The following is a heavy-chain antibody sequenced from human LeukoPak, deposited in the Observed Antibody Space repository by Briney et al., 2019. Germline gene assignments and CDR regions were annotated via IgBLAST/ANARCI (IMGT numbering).Heavy chain of an antibody. CDR3: ARDRSRVRGRLDY. D-gene: IGHD3-10*01. CDR2: HWYDGRDI. V-gene: IGHV3-33*01. Sequence: GMSLRLSCAASGFLFSTYDMHWVRQAPGKALEWVAVHWYDGRDIYYADSVKGRLTIFKENCKNTLYLQVNRLRAEDTAVYYCARDRSRVRGRLDYWGQGTLVTVSS. J-gene: IGHJ4*02. CDR1: GFLFSTYD.